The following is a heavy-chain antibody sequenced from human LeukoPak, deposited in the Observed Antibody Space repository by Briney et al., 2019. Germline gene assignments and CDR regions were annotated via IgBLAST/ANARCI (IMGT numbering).Heavy chain of an antibody. J-gene: IGHJ4*02. Sequence: SETLSLTCTVSGYSISSGYYWGWIRQPPGKGLEWIGSIYHSGSTYYNPSLKSRVTISVDTSKNQFSLKLSSVTAADTAVYYCARVGYYYGSGSYVDYWGQGTLVTVSS. CDR2: IYHSGST. V-gene: IGHV4-38-2*02. CDR1: GYSISSGYY. CDR3: ARVGYYYGSGSYVDY. D-gene: IGHD3-10*01.